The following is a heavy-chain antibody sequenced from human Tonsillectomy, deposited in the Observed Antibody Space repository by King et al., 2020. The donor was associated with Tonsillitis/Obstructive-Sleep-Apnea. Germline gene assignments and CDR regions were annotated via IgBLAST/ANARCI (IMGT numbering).Heavy chain of an antibody. J-gene: IGHJ3*02. CDR1: GASIISYY. CDR3: ARGIRGDNDAFDI. Sequence: QLQESGPGLVKPSENLSLTCTVLGASIISYYCGWIRQPPGKGLEWIGYIDYSGSTNYNPSLNSRVTIYVDTSKNQFSLQLSSVPAADTAVYYCARGIRGDNDAFDIWGQGTMVTVSS. D-gene: IGHD3-10*01. CDR2: IDYSGST. V-gene: IGHV4-59*01.